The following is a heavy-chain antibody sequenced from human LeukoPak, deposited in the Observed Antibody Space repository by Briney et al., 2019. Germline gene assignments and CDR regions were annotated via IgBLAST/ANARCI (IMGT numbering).Heavy chain of an antibody. V-gene: IGHV4-34*01. CDR2: VNHSGST. Sequence: SETLSLTCAVYGGSFSGYYWSWIRQPPGKGLEWIGEVNHSGSTNYNPSLKSRVTISVDTSKNQFSLKLSSVTAADTAVYYCARGYSSGWYVGWGQGTLVTVSS. CDR3: ARGYSSGWYVG. J-gene: IGHJ4*02. CDR1: GGSFSGYY. D-gene: IGHD6-19*01.